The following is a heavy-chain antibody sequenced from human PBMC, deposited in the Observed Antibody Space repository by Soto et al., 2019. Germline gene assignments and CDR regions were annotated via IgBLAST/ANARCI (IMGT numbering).Heavy chain of an antibody. J-gene: IGHJ6*03. Sequence: GASVKVSCKASGYTFTSYDINWVRQATGQGLEWMGWMNPNSGNTGYAQKFQGRVTMTRNTSISTAYMELSSLRSEDTAVYYCARVEDYDILTCQGYYYMDVWGKGTTVTVSS. CDR1: GYTFTSYD. D-gene: IGHD3-9*01. CDR2: MNPNSGNT. V-gene: IGHV1-8*01. CDR3: ARVEDYDILTCQGYYYMDV.